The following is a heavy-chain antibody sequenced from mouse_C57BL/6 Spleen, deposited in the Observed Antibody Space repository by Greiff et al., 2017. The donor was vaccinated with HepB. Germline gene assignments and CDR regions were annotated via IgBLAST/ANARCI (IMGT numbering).Heavy chain of an antibody. CDR2: IYPGDGDT. CDR3: ARHLSGGYVDV. Sequence: QVQLQQSGAELVKPGASVKISCKASGYAFSSYWMNWVKQRPGKGLEWIGQIYPGDGDTNYNGKFKGKATLTADKSSSTAYMQLRSLTSEDSAVYFCARHLSGGYVDVWGTGTTVTVSS. D-gene: IGHD1-3*01. V-gene: IGHV1-80*01. J-gene: IGHJ1*03. CDR1: GYAFSSYW.